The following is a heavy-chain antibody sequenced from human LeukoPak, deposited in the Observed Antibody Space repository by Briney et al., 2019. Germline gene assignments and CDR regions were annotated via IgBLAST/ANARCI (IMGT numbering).Heavy chain of an antibody. Sequence: GGSLRLSCAASGFTFSSYAMSWVRQAPGKGLEWVSAISGSGGSTYYADSVKGRVTISRDNSKNTLYLQMNSLRAEDTAVYYCARPSITMIVVAYDYWGQGTLVTVSS. CDR2: ISGSGGST. J-gene: IGHJ4*02. V-gene: IGHV3-23*01. D-gene: IGHD3-22*01. CDR3: ARPSITMIVVAYDY. CDR1: GFTFSSYA.